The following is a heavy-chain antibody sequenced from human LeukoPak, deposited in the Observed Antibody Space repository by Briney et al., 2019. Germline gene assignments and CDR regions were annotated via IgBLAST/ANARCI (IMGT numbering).Heavy chain of an antibody. CDR2: FYASGST. V-gene: IGHV4-61*02. D-gene: IGHD6-13*01. J-gene: IGHJ4*02. CDR3: ARDHHSSSWYFDY. CDR1: GGSISSGGYF. Sequence: SETLSLTCTVSGGSISSGGYFWSWIRQPAGKGLEWIGRFYASGSTNYNPSLKSRVTMSVDTSKNQFSLKLSSVTAADTAVYYCARDHHSSSWYFDYWGQGTLVTVSS.